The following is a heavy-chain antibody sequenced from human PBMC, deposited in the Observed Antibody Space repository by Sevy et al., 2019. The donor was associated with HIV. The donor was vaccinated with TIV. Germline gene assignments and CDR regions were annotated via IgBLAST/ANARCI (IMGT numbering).Heavy chain of an antibody. CDR2: ISAHNDDT. D-gene: IGHD4-4*01. CDR1: GYPFTSYG. CDR3: AREMKGWAQSADFAY. Sequence: ASVKVSCKTSGYPFTSYGITWVRQAPGQGLEWMGWISAHNDDTNYAQKLQGRVTMTTDTPTSTAYMELRSLRSDDTAVYYCAREMKGWAQSADFAYWGQGTLVTVSS. J-gene: IGHJ4*02. V-gene: IGHV1-18*01.